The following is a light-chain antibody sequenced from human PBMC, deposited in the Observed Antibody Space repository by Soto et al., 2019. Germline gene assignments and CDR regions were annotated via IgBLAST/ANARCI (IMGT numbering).Light chain of an antibody. CDR1: SSNIGAGYD. Sequence: QPVLTQPPSVSGAPGQRVTISCTGSSSNIGAGYDVHWYQQLPGTAPKLLIYRNTNRPSGVPDRFSGSKSGTSASLAITGLQAEVEADYYCQSYDSSLSGSVFGGGTKLTVL. V-gene: IGLV1-40*01. CDR2: RNT. CDR3: QSYDSSLSGSV. J-gene: IGLJ3*02.